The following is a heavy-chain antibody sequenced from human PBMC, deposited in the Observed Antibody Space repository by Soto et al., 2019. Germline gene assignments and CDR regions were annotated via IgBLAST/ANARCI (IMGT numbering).Heavy chain of an antibody. J-gene: IGHJ6*02. Sequence: SLTPSCAASGFTFRSYVIHRVRQAPGKGLEWVAVIWYDGSNKYYADSVKGRFTISRDNSKNTLYLQMNSLRAEDTAVYYCARDGVGATSYYYYGMDVWGQGT. D-gene: IGHD1-26*01. CDR2: IWYDGSNK. V-gene: IGHV3-33*01. CDR3: ARDGVGATSYYYYGMDV. CDR1: GFTFRSYV.